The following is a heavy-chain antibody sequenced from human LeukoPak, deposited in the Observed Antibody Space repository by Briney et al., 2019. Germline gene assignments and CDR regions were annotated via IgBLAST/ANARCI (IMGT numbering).Heavy chain of an antibody. CDR3: VRGCSDTSYRFDY. V-gene: IGHV3-23*01. J-gene: IGHJ4*02. CDR2: ISGSGGST. D-gene: IGHD2-2*01. Sequence: GGSLRLSCAASGFTFSSFALSWVRQAPGKGLEWVSSISGSGGSTSYADSVKGRFTISRDISTNTLYLQMNSLRAEDTAIYYCVRGCSDTSYRFDYWGQGTLVTVSS. CDR1: GFTFSSFA.